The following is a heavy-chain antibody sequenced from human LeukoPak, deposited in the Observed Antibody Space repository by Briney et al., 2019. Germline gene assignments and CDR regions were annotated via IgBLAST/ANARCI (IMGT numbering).Heavy chain of an antibody. CDR3: ARTGNPATGDY. CDR2: ISDSGAYT. V-gene: IGHV3-23*01. J-gene: IGHJ4*02. D-gene: IGHD1-1*01. Sequence: GGTLRLSCAASGFTFSSCAMSWVRQAPGKGLEWVSAISDSGAYTYYADSVKGRFTISRDNSKNTLYLQMNSLRAEDTAVYYCARTGNPATGDYWGQGTLVTVSS. CDR1: GFTFSSCA.